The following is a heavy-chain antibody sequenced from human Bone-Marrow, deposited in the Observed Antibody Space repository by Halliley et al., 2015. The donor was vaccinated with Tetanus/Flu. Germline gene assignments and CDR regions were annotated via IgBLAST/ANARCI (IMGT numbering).Heavy chain of an antibody. J-gene: IGHJ4*02. D-gene: IGHD4-17*01. CDR2: SRNKAYSYTT. V-gene: IGHV3-72*01. CDR3: ANGPY. Sequence: APGKGLEWVGRSRNKAYSYTTEFAASVKGRFSMSRDDSKNSLYLQMNSLKAEDTAVYYCANGPYWGQGALVTASS.